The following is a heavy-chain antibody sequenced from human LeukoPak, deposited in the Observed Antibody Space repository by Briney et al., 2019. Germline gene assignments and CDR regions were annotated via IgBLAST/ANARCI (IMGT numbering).Heavy chain of an antibody. Sequence: PSEPLSLPCTVSGGSISTTSYYWGWVRQPRGKGLEWIGGIYYSGTSYDNPTRQSRVSISVDTTKNQLSLSLRTVNAADTAVYYCARLTTHDDSGPYCCIDNSGQGTLVTVSS. CDR1: GGSISTTSYY. D-gene: IGHD3-22*01. CDR2: IYYSGTS. J-gene: IGHJ4*02. CDR3: ARLTTHDDSGPYCCIDN. V-gene: IGHV4-39*01.